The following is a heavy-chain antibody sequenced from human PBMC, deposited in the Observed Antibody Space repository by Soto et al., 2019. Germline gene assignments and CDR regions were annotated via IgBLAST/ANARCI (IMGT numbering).Heavy chain of an antibody. D-gene: IGHD3-3*02. Sequence: SETLSLTCTVSGDSIISSDFYWGWVRQPPGKGLEWIGSIFYLGSSYYNPSLKSRVTMSVDTSKNQFSLRLRSVTAADTALYFCARHSLALRKNNWFDPWGQGXMVTVSS. V-gene: IGHV4-39*01. J-gene: IGHJ5*02. CDR3: ARHSLALRKNNWFDP. CDR2: IFYLGSS. CDR1: GDSIISSDFY.